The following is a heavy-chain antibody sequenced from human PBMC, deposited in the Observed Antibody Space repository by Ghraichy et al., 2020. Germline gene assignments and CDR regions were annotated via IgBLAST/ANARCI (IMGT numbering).Heavy chain of an antibody. D-gene: IGHD3-10*01. CDR1: GYTFTSYD. CDR3: ARGSTMVRGVSPTGYYGMDV. Sequence: ASVKVSCKASGYTFTSYDINWVRQATGQGLEWMGWMNPNSGNTVYAQNFQGRVTMTRNTSISTAYMELSSLRSDDTAVYYCARGSTMVRGVSPTGYYGMDVWGQGITVTVSS. J-gene: IGHJ6*02. V-gene: IGHV1-8*01. CDR2: MNPNSGNT.